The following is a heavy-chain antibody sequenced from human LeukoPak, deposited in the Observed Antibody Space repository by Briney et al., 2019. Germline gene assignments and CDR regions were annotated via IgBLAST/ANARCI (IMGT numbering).Heavy chain of an antibody. D-gene: IGHD6-19*01. J-gene: IGHJ4*02. Sequence: GESLKISCKGSGYSSTNFWIGWVRQMPGRGLEWMGIIYPGDSNNRYSPSFQGQVTISVDKSVSTAYLQWGSLKASDTAMYYCARRRAVAGTYYFDNWGQGTLVTVSS. CDR3: ARRRAVAGTYYFDN. V-gene: IGHV5-51*01. CDR2: IYPGDSNN. CDR1: GYSSTNFW.